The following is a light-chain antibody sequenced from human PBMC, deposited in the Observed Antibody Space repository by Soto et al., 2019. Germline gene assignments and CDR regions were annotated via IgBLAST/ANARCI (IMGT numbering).Light chain of an antibody. CDR2: AAS. J-gene: IGKJ5*01. V-gene: IGKV1-39*01. CDR3: QQSYSTPRIT. Sequence: DIQMTQFPSSLSASVRDRVTITCRASQSIRNYLNWYQQKPGKAPKLLICAASSLQSGVPSRFSGRGSGTDFTLTISSLQPEDFATYYCQQSYSTPRITFGQGTRLEIK. CDR1: QSIRNY.